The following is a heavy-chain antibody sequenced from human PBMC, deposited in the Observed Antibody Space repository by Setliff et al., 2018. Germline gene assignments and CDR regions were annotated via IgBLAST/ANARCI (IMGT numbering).Heavy chain of an antibody. J-gene: IGHJ4*02. CDR2: INPNTGET. D-gene: IGHD1-26*01. CDR1: GYTFAGYY. Sequence: ASVKVSCKASGYTFAGYYLHWVRQAPGQGLQWMGWINPNTGETDYAPRFQGRVTMTRDTSLSTAYMELSSLRSDDTAIYFCARHSGRYYVPGTFDSWGQGTLVTVSS. CDR3: ARHSGRYYVPGTFDS. V-gene: IGHV1-2*02.